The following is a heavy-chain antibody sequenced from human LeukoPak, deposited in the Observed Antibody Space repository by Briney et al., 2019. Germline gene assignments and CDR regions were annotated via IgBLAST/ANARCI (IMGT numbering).Heavy chain of an antibody. CDR2: ISHDGSNK. CDR1: GFTFSSYG. Sequence: GSLRLSCAASGFTFSSYGMHWVRQAPGKGLEWVAVISHDGSNKYYADSVKGRFTISRDNSKNTLYLQMNSLRAEDTAVYYCARDRFSSAWYVGYYYYYGMDVWGQGTTVTASS. D-gene: IGHD6-19*01. CDR3: ARDRFSSAWYVGYYYYYGMDV. V-gene: IGHV3-30-3*01. J-gene: IGHJ6*02.